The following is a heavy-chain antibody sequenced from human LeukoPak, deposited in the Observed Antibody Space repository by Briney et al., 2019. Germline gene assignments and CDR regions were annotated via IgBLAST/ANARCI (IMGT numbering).Heavy chain of an antibody. J-gene: IGHJ4*02. CDR1: GFTFDDYA. CDR2: ISWNSGSI. CDR3: AKVWMEGASGGLYFDY. D-gene: IGHD1-26*01. V-gene: IGHV3-9*01. Sequence: PGGSLRLSCAASGFTFDDYAMHWVRQAPGKGLEWGSGISWNSGSIGYADSVKGRFTISRDNAKNSLYLQMNSLRAEDTALYYCAKVWMEGASGGLYFDYWGQGTLVTVSS.